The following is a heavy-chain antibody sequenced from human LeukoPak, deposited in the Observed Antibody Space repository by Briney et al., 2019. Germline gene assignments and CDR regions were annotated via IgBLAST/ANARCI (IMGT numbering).Heavy chain of an antibody. J-gene: IGHJ4*02. CDR2: IWYDGSSK. CDR3: ARSVNFWSGYPDY. Sequence: GGSLRLSCAASGFTFNSYGMHWVRQAPGKGLEWVAVIWYDGSSKYYAASVKGRFTISIDNSKSTLYLQMNSLRAEDTAVYYCARSVNFWSGYPDYWGQGTLVTVSS. CDR1: GFTFNSYG. D-gene: IGHD3-3*01. V-gene: IGHV3-33*01.